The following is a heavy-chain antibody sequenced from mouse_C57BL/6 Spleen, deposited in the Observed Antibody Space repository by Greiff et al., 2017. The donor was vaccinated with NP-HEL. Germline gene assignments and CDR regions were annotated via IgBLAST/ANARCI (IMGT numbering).Heavy chain of an antibody. D-gene: IGHD2-12*01. CDR2: INPNNGGT. CDR3: ARLRQRGYYLDY. J-gene: IGHJ2*01. V-gene: IGHV1-18*01. Sequence: EVQLQQSGPELVKPGASVKIPCKASGYTFTDYNMDWVKQSHGKSLEWIGDINPNNGGTIYNQKFKGKSTLTVDKSSSTAYMELRSLTSEDTAVYYCARLRQRGYYLDYWSQGATLTVSS. CDR1: GYTFTDYN.